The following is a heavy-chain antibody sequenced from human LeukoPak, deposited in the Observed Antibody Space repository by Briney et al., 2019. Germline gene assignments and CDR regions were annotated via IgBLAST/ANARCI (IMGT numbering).Heavy chain of an antibody. D-gene: IGHD1-26*01. Sequence: SGPTLVNPTQTLTLTCTFYGFPLSTSGMCVSWIRQPPGKALEYLARIDWDDDKYYSTSLRTRLTISKDTSKNQVVLTMTNMDPVDTATYYCARMRAGGSYHDAFDIWGQGTMVTVSS. CDR2: IDWDDDK. V-gene: IGHV2-70*11. CDR1: GFPLSTSGMC. CDR3: ARMRAGGSYHDAFDI. J-gene: IGHJ3*02.